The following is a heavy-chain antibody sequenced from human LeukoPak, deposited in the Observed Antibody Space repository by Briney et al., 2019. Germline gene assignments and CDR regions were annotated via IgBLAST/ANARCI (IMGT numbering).Heavy chain of an antibody. CDR2: INHSGST. D-gene: IGHD3-22*01. CDR3: ARDYRVTMIVVVQGAFDI. V-gene: IGHV4-34*01. CDR1: GGSFSGYY. Sequence: SETLSLTCDVYGGSFSGYYWRWIRQPPGQGLEWIGEINHSGSTNYNPSLKSRVTISVDTSKNQFSLKLSSVTAADTAVYYCARDYRVTMIVVVQGAFDIWGQGTMVTVSS. J-gene: IGHJ3*02.